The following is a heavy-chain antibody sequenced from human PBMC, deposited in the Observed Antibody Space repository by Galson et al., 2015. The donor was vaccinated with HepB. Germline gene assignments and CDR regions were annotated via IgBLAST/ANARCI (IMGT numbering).Heavy chain of an antibody. CDR1: GGSIRSSSSY. CDR2: IYYSGST. Sequence: LSLTCTVSGGSIRSSSSYWGWIRQPPGKGLEWIGSIYYSGSTYYNPSLQSRVIISVDTSKNQFSLRMRSVTAADTAVYYCARDGYYDYLPAYWGQGTLVTVSS. J-gene: IGHJ4*02. D-gene: IGHD3-3*01. V-gene: IGHV4-39*07. CDR3: ARDGYYDYLPAY.